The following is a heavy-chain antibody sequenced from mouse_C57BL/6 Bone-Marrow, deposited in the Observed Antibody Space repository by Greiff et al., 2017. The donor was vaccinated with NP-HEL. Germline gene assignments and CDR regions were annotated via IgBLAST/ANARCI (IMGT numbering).Heavy chain of an antibody. CDR2: IDPSDSYT. J-gene: IGHJ3*01. D-gene: IGHD2-2*01. V-gene: IGHV1-59*01. Sequence: QAQLQQPGAELVRPGTSVKLSCKASGYTFTSYWMHWVKQRPGQGLEWIGVIDPSDSYTNYNQKFKGKATLTVDTSSSTAYMQLSSLTSEDSAVYYCAREGLRAGWFAYWGQGTLVTVSA. CDR1: GYTFTSYW. CDR3: AREGLRAGWFAY.